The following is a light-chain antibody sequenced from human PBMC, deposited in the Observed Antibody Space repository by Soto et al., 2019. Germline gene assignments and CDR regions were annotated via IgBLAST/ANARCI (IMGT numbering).Light chain of an antibody. CDR1: QSISSW. CDR2: KAS. J-gene: IGKJ4*01. CDR3: QQYNRSPLT. Sequence: DIQMTQSPSTLSASVGDRVTITCRASQSISSWLAWYQQKAGKAPKLLIYKASSLESGVPSRFSGSGSGTEFTLTISSLQPDDFATYYCQQYNRSPLTFGGGTKVEIK. V-gene: IGKV1-5*03.